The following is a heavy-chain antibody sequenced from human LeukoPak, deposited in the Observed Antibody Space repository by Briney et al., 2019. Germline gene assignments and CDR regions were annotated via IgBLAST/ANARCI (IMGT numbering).Heavy chain of an antibody. J-gene: IGHJ4*02. D-gene: IGHD2-15*01. CDR2: IYSGGST. CDR1: GFTVSSNY. Sequence: GGSLRLSCAASGFTVSSNYMSWVRQAPGKGLEWVSVIYSGGSTYYADSVKGRFTISRDNSKNTLYLQMNSLRAEDTAVYHCASGYCSGGSCFYTPYYFDYWGQGTLVTVSS. V-gene: IGHV3-53*01. CDR3: ASGYCSGGSCFYTPYYFDY.